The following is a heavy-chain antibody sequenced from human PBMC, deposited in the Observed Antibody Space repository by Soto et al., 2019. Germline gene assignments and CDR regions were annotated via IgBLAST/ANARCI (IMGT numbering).Heavy chain of an antibody. CDR1: GYTFTSYG. CDR3: AREGYDFWSGYRLSGSYYYGMDV. J-gene: IGHJ6*02. CDR2: ISAYNGNT. Sequence: ASVKVSCKASGYTFTSYGISWVRQAPGQGLEWMGWISAYNGNTNYAQKLQGRVTMTTDTSTSTAYMELRSLRSDDTAVYYCAREGYDFWSGYRLSGSYYYGMDVWGQGTTVTVSS. V-gene: IGHV1-18*01. D-gene: IGHD3-3*01.